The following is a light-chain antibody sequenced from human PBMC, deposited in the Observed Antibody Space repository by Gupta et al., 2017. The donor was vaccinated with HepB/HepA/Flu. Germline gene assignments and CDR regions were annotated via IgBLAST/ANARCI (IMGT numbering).Light chain of an antibody. CDR3: QQEDSTPRA. CDR2: WAS. J-gene: IGKJ1*01. V-gene: IGKV4-1*01. CDR1: QSVLYSSNNKNY. Sequence: DIVMTQSPDSLAVSLGERATINCKSSQSVLYSSNNKNYLAWYQQKPGQPPKLLISWASTRESGVPDRFSGRGSGTDFTLSISSLQAEDVAVYYCQQEDSTPRAFGQGTKVEIK.